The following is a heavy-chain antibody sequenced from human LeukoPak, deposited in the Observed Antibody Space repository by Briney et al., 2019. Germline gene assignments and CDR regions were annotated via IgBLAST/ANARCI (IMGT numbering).Heavy chain of an antibody. CDR1: GDIFNSYS. V-gene: IGHV1-69*05. Sequence: ASVKVSCNASGDIFNSYSISWVRQAPGQGLEWMGGIIPIFGSTNYAQKFQGRVTITTDQSTRTAYMELNSLSSDDTAVYYCARVGRSRGSLPNSYYYMDVWGKGTTVTVSS. J-gene: IGHJ6*03. CDR3: ARVGRSRGSLPNSYYYMDV. CDR2: IIPIFGST. D-gene: IGHD1-26*01.